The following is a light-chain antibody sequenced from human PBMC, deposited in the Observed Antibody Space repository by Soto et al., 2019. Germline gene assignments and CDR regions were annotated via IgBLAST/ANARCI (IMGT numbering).Light chain of an antibody. CDR2: GAS. V-gene: IGKV3D-20*02. Sequence: EIVLTQSPGTLSLSPGERATLSCRASQSVSNNYLAWYQQKPGQAPRLLIYGASNRATGIPDRFSGSGSGTEFTLTISSLEPEDFAVYYCQQRYNWPLTFGGGTKVAIK. J-gene: IGKJ4*01. CDR1: QSVSNNY. CDR3: QQRYNWPLT.